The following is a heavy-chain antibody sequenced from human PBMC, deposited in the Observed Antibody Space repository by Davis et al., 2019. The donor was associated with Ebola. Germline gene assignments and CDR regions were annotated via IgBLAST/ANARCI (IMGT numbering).Heavy chain of an antibody. CDR2: ISFDGSDT. J-gene: IGHJ4*02. CDR1: GFTFSSYG. Sequence: GGSLRLSCAASGFTFSSYGMHWVRQAPGKGPEWVAVISFDGSDTYYADSVKGRFTISRDNSNNALYLQMNSLGAEDTAVYYCARDSYIRDRPLRGSGYYYSAPFFDYWGQGTLVTVSS. CDR3: ARDSYIRDRPLRGSGYYYSAPFFDY. V-gene: IGHV3-30*03. D-gene: IGHD3-22*01.